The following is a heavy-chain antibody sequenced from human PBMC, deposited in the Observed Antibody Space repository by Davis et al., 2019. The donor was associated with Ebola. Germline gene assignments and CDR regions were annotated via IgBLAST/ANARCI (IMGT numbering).Heavy chain of an antibody. D-gene: IGHD6-13*01. Sequence: SETLSLTCAVYGGSFSGYYWSWIRQPPGKGLEWIGEINHSGSTNYNPSLKSRVTISVDTSKNQFSLKLSSVTAADTAVYYCARAYSSSSLFYWGQGTLVTVSS. J-gene: IGHJ4*02. CDR2: INHSGST. CDR3: ARAYSSSSLFY. CDR1: GGSFSGYY. V-gene: IGHV4-34*01.